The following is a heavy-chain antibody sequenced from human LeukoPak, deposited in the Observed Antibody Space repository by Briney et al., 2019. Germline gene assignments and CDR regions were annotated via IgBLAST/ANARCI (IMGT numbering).Heavy chain of an antibody. CDR1: GGTFSSYA. CDR2: IIPILGIA. Sequence: SVKVSCKASGGTFSSYAISWVRQAPGQGLEWMGRIIPILGIANYAQKFQGRVTITADKSTSTAYMELSSLRSEDTAVYYCAMYYYDSSGYYRFDYWGQGTLVTVSS. CDR3: AMYYYDSSGYYRFDY. V-gene: IGHV1-69*04. D-gene: IGHD3-22*01. J-gene: IGHJ4*02.